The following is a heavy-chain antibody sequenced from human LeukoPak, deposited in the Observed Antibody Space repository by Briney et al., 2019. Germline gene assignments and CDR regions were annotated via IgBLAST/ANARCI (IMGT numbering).Heavy chain of an antibody. CDR3: AKDARGDYDFWSGYYS. D-gene: IGHD3-3*01. V-gene: IGHV3-23*01. J-gene: IGHJ4*02. CDR1: GFTFDDYA. Sequence: PGRSLRLSCAASGFTFDDYAMSWVRQAPGKGLEWVSAISGSGGSTYYADSVKGRFTISRDNSKNTLYLQMNSLRAEDTAVYYCAKDARGDYDFWSGYYSWGQGTLVTVSS. CDR2: ISGSGGST.